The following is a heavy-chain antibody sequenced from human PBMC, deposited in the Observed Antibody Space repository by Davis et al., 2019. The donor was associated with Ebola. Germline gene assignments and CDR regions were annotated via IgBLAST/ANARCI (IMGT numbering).Heavy chain of an antibody. CDR2: ISSSSSYI. CDR3: ARSAVVPAASASKTNYYYYGMDV. J-gene: IGHJ6*02. Sequence: PGGSLRLSCAASGFTFSSYSMNWVRQAPGKGLEWVSSISSSSSYIYYADSVKGRFTISRDNAKNSLYLQMNSLRAEDTAVYYCARSAVVPAASASKTNYYYYGMDVWGQGTTVTVSS. V-gene: IGHV3-21*01. D-gene: IGHD2-2*01. CDR1: GFTFSSYS.